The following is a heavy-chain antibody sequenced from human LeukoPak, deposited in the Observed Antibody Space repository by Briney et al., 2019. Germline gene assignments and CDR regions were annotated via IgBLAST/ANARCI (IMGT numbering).Heavy chain of an antibody. CDR2: ISSSSYI. Sequence: PGGSLRLSCAASGFTFSSYSINWVRQAPGKGLEWVSSISSSSYIYYTDSVKGRFTISRDNAKNSLYLQMNSLRAEDTAVYYCARDRFSSGYDSSEHWGQGTLVTVSS. D-gene: IGHD3-22*01. V-gene: IGHV3-21*01. CDR3: ARDRFSSGYDSSEH. CDR1: GFTFSSYS. J-gene: IGHJ1*01.